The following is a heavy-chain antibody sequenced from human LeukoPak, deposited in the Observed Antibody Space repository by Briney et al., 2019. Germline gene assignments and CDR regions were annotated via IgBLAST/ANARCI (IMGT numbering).Heavy chain of an antibody. CDR2: IYHSGST. CDR3: ASRPYYYGSGSTFDY. D-gene: IGHD3-10*01. J-gene: IGHJ4*02. V-gene: IGHV4-4*02. Sequence: SGTLSLTCAVSGGSISSSNWWSWVRQPPGKGLEWIGEIYHSGSTNYNPSLKSRVTISVDKSKNQFSLKLSSVTAADTAVYYCASRPYYYGSGSTFDYWGQGTLVTVSS. CDR1: GGSISSSNW.